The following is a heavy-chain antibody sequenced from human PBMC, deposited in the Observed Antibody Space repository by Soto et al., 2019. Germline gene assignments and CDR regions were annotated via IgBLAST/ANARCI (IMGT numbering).Heavy chain of an antibody. CDR1: GYTFTSYG. CDR2: ISAYSGNT. J-gene: IGHJ4*02. D-gene: IGHD3-3*01. V-gene: IGHV1-18*01. Sequence: QVQLVQSGAEVKKPGASVKVSCKASGYTFTSYGISWVRQAPGQGLEWMGWISAYSGNTNYAQKLQGRVTMTTDTSTSTAYMELRSLRSDDTAVYYCARGGLRFLEWLLSPGAFDYWGQGTLVTVSS. CDR3: ARGGLRFLEWLLSPGAFDY.